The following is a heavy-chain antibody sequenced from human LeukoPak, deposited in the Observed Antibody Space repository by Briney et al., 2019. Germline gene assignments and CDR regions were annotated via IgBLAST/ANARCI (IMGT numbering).Heavy chain of an antibody. CDR3: TTVGIAAAGMLKYFQH. CDR1: GFTFSNAW. V-gene: IGHV3-15*01. J-gene: IGHJ1*01. CDR2: IKSKTDGGTT. D-gene: IGHD6-13*01. Sequence: GGSLRLSCAASGFTFSNAWMSWVRQAPGKGLEWVGRIKSKTDGGTTDYAAPVKGRFTISRDDSKNTRYLQMKSLKTEDTAVYYCTTVGIAAAGMLKYFQHWGQGTLVTVSS.